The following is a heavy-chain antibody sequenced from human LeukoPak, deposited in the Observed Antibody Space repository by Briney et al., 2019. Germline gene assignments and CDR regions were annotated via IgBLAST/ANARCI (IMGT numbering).Heavy chain of an antibody. CDR3: GRAMDV. Sequence: GGSLRLSCAASGFTFSTYWMNWVRQAPGKGLEWVANIKQDGSEKHYVDSVKGRFTISRDNAKNSVYLQMNSLRVEDTAVYYCGRAMDVWGQGTTVTVSS. CDR1: GFTFSTYW. V-gene: IGHV3-7*04. CDR2: IKQDGSEK. J-gene: IGHJ6*02.